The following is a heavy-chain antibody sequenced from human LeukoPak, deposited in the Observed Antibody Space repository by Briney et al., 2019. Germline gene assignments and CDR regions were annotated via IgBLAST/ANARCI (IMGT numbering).Heavy chain of an antibody. CDR3: AKDLKSMVRGACMDA. J-gene: IGHJ6*02. CDR1: GFTFSSYG. V-gene: IGHV3-30*18. CDR2: ITYDGYYK. Sequence: GGSLRLSCAASGFTFSSYGMHWVRQAPGKGLEWVAVITYDGYYKYYADSVKSRFTISSDNSKNTLFLQMNSLRAEDTAVYYCAKDLKSMVRGACMDAWGQGTTVTVSS. D-gene: IGHD3-10*01.